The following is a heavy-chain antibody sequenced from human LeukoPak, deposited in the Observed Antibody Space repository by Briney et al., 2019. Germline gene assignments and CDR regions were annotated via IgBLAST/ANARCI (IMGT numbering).Heavy chain of an antibody. J-gene: IGHJ4*02. CDR1: GFTFSSYG. Sequence: GGSLRLSCAASGFTFSSYGMHWVRQAPGKGLEWVSYISSSGSTIYYADSVKGRFTISRDNAKNSLYLQMNSLRAEDTAVYYCARETFFGAYFDYWGQGTLVTVSS. CDR2: ISSSGSTI. V-gene: IGHV3-48*04. CDR3: ARETFFGAYFDY. D-gene: IGHD3-16*01.